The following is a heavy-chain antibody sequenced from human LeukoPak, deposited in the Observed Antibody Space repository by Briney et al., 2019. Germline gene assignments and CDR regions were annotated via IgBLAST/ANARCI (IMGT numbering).Heavy chain of an antibody. V-gene: IGHV3-74*01. CDR3: GRDLNWNQIDY. Sequence: PGGSPGLLCSTSGFHFRNHRMQLVRQAPGKGLVWVSRSNTAGSTTDYADSVKGRFTISRDNAKNTLYLQMNSLRAEDTAVYYCGRDLNWNQIDYWGQGSLVTVSS. J-gene: IGHJ4*02. CDR2: SNTAGSTT. CDR1: GFHFRNHR. D-gene: IGHD1-20*01.